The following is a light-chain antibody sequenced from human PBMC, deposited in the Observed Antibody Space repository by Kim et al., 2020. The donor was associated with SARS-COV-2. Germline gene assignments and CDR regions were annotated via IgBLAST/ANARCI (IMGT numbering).Light chain of an antibody. CDR2: DAS. Sequence: DIQMTQSPSSLSASVGDRVTITCRASQGISSWLAWYQQKPGEAPKWLIYDASNLQTGVPSRFSGSGSGTEFTLTISSLQPEDFATYYCQQYDNHLVTFGQGTKVDIK. V-gene: IGKV1D-16*01. J-gene: IGKJ1*01. CDR3: QQYDNHLVT. CDR1: QGISSW.